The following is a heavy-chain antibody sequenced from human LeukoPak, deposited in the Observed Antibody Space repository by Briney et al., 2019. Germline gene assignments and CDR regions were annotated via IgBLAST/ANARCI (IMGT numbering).Heavy chain of an antibody. CDR1: GGSISSSNW. Sequence: PSETLSLTCAVSGGSISSSNWWSWVRQPPGKGLEWIEEIYHSGSTNYNPSLKSRVTISVDKSKNQFSLKLSSVTAADTAVYYCARDEGYYYGSGSSPREDWFDPWGQGTLVTVSS. CDR3: ARDEGYYYGSGSSPREDWFDP. CDR2: IYHSGST. D-gene: IGHD3-10*01. V-gene: IGHV4-4*02. J-gene: IGHJ5*02.